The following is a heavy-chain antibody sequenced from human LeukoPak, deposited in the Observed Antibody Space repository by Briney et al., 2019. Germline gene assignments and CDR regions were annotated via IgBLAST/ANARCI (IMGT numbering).Heavy chain of an antibody. CDR1: GFMFSTYG. CDR3: AKDRSHGFNGRYHGMDV. V-gene: IGHV3-30*18. D-gene: IGHD1-26*01. J-gene: IGHJ6*02. Sequence: QSGRSLRLSCAASGFMFSTYGMHWVRQAPGKGLEWVAVMSYDEKNESYADSVKGRFTISRDNPKNTLYLQMNSLRPEDTAVYYCAKDRSHGFNGRYHGMDVWGQGTAVTVSS. CDR2: MSYDEKNE.